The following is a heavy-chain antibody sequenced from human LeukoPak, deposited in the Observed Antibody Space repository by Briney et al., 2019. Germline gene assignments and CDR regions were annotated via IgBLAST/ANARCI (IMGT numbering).Heavy chain of an antibody. V-gene: IGHV4-30-4*08. D-gene: IGHD3-3*01. J-gene: IGHJ5*02. Sequence: PSQTLSLTCTVSGGSISSGGYYWSWIRQHPGKGLEWIGYIYYSGSTYYNPSLKSRVTISVDTSKNQFSLKLSSVTAADTAVYYCARGAAPYYDFWSGFQGGNWFDPWGQGTLVTVSS. CDR3: ARGAAPYYDFWSGFQGGNWFDP. CDR2: IYYSGST. CDR1: GGSISSGGYY.